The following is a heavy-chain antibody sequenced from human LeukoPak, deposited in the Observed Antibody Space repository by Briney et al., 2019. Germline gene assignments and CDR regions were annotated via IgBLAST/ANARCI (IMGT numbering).Heavy chain of an antibody. J-gene: IGHJ4*02. D-gene: IGHD3-10*01. Sequence: GGSLRLSCAASGFIFSNYAMQWVRQAPGKGLEWLIFISYDGSNKYYADSVKGRFSISRDNSKNTLYLQMNSLRAEDTAVYYCARDTYGSDYWGQGTLVTVSS. CDR3: ARDTYGSDY. CDR2: ISYDGSNK. V-gene: IGHV3-30*04. CDR1: GFIFSNYA.